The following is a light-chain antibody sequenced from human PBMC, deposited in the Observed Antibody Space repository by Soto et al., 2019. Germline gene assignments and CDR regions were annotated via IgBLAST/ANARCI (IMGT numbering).Light chain of an antibody. V-gene: IGLV1-47*01. CDR2: RND. CDR1: SFNIGSNY. J-gene: IGLJ1*01. CDR3: SAWDESMSGYV. Sequence: QSVLTQAPSASGTPGQRVTISCSGSSFNIGSNYVYWYQQLPGTAPKLVIFRNDQRPSGIPDRISGSKSGTSASLAISGLRSEDEADYYCSAWDESMSGYVFGTGNKVTVL.